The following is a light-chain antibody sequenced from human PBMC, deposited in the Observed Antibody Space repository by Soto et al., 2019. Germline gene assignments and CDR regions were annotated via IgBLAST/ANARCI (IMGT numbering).Light chain of an antibody. CDR3: QQHNSYSPT. Sequence: GVRFNITCTASPSIITSSAWYRQEQGKAPKLLINKASNLQNGVSSRFSGSGSGTDFTLTISSLHPDDFATYSCQQHNSYSPTFGQGTRVEIK. CDR2: KAS. J-gene: IGKJ1*01. V-gene: IGKV1-5*03. CDR1: PSIITS.